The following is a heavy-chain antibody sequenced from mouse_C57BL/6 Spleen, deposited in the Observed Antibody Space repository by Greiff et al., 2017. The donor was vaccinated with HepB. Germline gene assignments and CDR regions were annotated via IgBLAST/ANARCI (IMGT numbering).Heavy chain of an antibody. Sequence: EVKLQESGGGLVQPKGSLKLSCAASGFSFNTYAMNWVRQAPGKGLEWVARIRSKSNNYATYYADSVKDRFTISRDDSENMHYLQMNNLKTEDTAMYYCVRKGDYDGFAYWGQGTLVTVSA. CDR2: IRSKSNNYAT. J-gene: IGHJ3*01. D-gene: IGHD2-4*01. CDR1: GFSFNTYA. CDR3: VRKGDYDGFAY. V-gene: IGHV10-1*01.